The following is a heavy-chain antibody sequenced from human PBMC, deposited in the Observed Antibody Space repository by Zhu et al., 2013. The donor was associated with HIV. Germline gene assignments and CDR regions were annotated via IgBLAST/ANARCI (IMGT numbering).Heavy chain of an antibody. CDR1: GASFSDYY. V-gene: IGHV4-59*12. CDR2: THYTGST. Sequence: QVQLQESGPGLVTPSGTLSLTCTVSGASFSDYYWTWIRQSPGKGLEWIGYTHYTGSTNYNPSLKSRVTMSVDTSKRQFSLQLSSVTAADTAIYYCARAHVDTLDIWGQGTMVTVSS. CDR3: ARAHVDTLDI. D-gene: IGHD2-2*02. J-gene: IGHJ3*02.